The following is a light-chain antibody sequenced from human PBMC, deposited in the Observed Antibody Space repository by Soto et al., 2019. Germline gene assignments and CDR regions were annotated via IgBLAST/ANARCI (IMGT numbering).Light chain of an antibody. Sequence: QSALTQPASVSGSPGQSITISCTGTSSDIGGYNYVSWYQQHPGTAPKLMIYDVSNRPSGVSNRFSGSKSGNTASLTISGLQAEDEADYYCNSYTSSSTLVVFGGGTQLTVL. V-gene: IGLV2-14*01. J-gene: IGLJ2*01. CDR2: DVS. CDR3: NSYTSSSTLVV. CDR1: SSDIGGYNY.